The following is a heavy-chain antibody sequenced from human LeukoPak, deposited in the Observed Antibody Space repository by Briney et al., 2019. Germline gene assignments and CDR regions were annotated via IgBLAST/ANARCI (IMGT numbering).Heavy chain of an antibody. CDR2: IYYSGST. Sequence: PSETLSLTCTVSGGSISSYYWSWIRQPPGKGLEWIGYIYYSGSTNYNPSLKSRATISVDTSKNQFSLKLSSVTAADTAVHYCARHVGRYGFDPWGQGTLVTVSS. J-gene: IGHJ5*02. CDR3: ARHVGRYGFDP. V-gene: IGHV4-59*08. D-gene: IGHD1-1*01. CDR1: GGSISSYY.